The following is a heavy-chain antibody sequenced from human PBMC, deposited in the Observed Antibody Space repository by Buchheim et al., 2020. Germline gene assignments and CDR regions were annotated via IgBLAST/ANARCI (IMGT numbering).Heavy chain of an antibody. D-gene: IGHD3-3*01. CDR1: GYAFASFW. V-gene: IGHV5-51*01. CDR3: AREDSCHFGHGPLDV. Sequence: EVQLVQTGTVVRKSGDSLRISCEASGYAFASFWIAWVRQKPGKGLEWMGTVYPGDSYAKYGPSFQGQVTISADKSIRIAHLEFSSLEASDTAIYYCAREDSCHFGHGPLDVWGQGTL. CDR2: VYPGDSYA. J-gene: IGHJ4*02.